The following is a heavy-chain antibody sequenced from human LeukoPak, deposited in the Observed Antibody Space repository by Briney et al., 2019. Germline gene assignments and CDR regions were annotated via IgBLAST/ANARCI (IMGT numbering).Heavy chain of an antibody. Sequence: GGSLRLSCAASGFTFSSYATHWVRQAPGKGLEWVAVISYDGSNKYYADSVKGRFTISRDNSKNTLYLQMNGLRAEDTAVYYCARDAYDSSGYYYVGYFQHWGQGTLVTVSS. D-gene: IGHD3-22*01. CDR2: ISYDGSNK. J-gene: IGHJ1*01. V-gene: IGHV3-30*14. CDR3: ARDAYDSSGYYYVGYFQH. CDR1: GFTFSSYA.